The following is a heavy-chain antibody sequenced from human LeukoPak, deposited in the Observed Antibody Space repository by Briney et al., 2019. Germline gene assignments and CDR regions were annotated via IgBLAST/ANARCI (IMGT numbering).Heavy chain of an antibody. CDR1: GFTFSIYT. CDR2: INYNGDNK. V-gene: IGHV3-23*01. D-gene: IGHD6-19*01. J-gene: IGHJ4*02. CDR3: AKDGHCPGALCPTQIAVAGYNDN. Sequence: PGGSLRLSCAASGFTFSIYTMNWVRQAPGKGLEWVSIINYNGDNKYYADSVQCRFTISRDNSKNTVYLQMNSLRAEDTAIYYCAKDGHCPGALCPTQIAVAGYNDNWGQGTLVTVSS.